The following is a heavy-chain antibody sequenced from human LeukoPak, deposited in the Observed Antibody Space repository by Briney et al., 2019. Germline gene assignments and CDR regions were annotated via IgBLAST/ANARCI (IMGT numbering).Heavy chain of an antibody. CDR2: INPNSGGT. CDR1: GYTFTGYY. Sequence: ASVKVSCKASGYTFTGYYMHWVRQAPGQGLEWMGWINPNSGGTNYAQKFQGRVTMTRDTSISTAYMELSRLRSDDTAVYYCARDRDYGDYAPFDYWGQGTLVTVSS. V-gene: IGHV1-2*02. D-gene: IGHD4-17*01. J-gene: IGHJ4*02. CDR3: ARDRDYGDYAPFDY.